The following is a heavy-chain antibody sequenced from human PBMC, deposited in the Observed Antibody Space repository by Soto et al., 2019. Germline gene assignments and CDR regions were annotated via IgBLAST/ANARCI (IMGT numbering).Heavy chain of an antibody. CDR2: INPSGGST. CDR3: ARDSSSSYYYYGMDV. D-gene: IGHD6-6*01. Sequence: ASVKVSCKASGYTFTSYYMHWVRQAPGQGLEWMGIINPSGGSTSYTQKFQGRVTMTRDTSTSTVYMELSSLRSEDTAVYYCARDSSSSYYYYGMDVWGQGTTVTVSS. J-gene: IGHJ6*02. V-gene: IGHV1-46*01. CDR1: GYTFTSYY.